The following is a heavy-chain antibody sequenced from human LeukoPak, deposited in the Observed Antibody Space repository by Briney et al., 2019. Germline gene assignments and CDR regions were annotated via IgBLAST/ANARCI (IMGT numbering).Heavy chain of an antibody. CDR1: GDSFSTSW. J-gene: IGHJ5*02. D-gene: IGHD3-10*01. Sequence: GESLKISCKASGDSFSTSWIGWVRQMPGKGLEWMGIIYAGDSDTKYSPDFQGQVTISADKSISTAYLQWSSLKASDTAMYYCARAGEYIWFDPWGQGTLVTVSS. V-gene: IGHV5-51*01. CDR3: ARAGEYIWFDP. CDR2: IYAGDSDT.